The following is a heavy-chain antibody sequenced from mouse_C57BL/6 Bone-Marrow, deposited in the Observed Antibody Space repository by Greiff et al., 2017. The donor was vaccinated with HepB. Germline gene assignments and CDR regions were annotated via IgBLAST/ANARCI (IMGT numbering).Heavy chain of an antibody. D-gene: IGHD1-1*02. V-gene: IGHV7-1*01. Sequence: DVMLVDSGGGLVQSGRSLRLSCATSGFTFSDFYMEWVRQAPGKGLEWIAASRNKANDYTTEYSASVKGRFIVSRDTSQSILYLQMNALRAEDTAIYYCARDDGYWYFDVWGTGTTVTVSS. CDR1: GFTFSDFY. CDR3: ARDDGYWYFDV. CDR2: SRNKANDYTT. J-gene: IGHJ1*03.